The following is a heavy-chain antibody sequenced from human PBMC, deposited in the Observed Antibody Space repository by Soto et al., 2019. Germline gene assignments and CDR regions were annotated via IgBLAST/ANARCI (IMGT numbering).Heavy chain of an antibody. D-gene: IGHD3-22*01. CDR1: GGTFSSYA. V-gene: IGHV1-69*13. CDR3: ARGYYYDSSGYYPPGVY. Sequence: SSMKVSCKASGGTFSSYAISWVRQAPGQGLEWMGGIIPIFGTANYAQKFQGRVTITADESTSTAYMELSSLRSEDTAVYYCARGYYYDSSGYYPPGVYWGQGTLVTVSS. CDR2: IIPIFGTA. J-gene: IGHJ4*02.